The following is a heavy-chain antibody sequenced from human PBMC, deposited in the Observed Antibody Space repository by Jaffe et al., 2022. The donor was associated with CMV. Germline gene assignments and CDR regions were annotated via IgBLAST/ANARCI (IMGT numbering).Heavy chain of an antibody. CDR1: GFTFGDYA. CDR3: TRSPAGSAVAGTRTFYYYGMDV. J-gene: IGHJ6*02. Sequence: EVQLVESGGGLVKPGRSLRLSCTASGFTFGDYAMSWFRQAPGKGLEWVGFIRSKAYGGTTEYAASVKGRFTISRDDSKSIAYLQMNSLKTEDTAVYYCTRSPAGSAVAGTRTFYYYGMDVWGQGTTVTVSS. CDR2: IRSKAYGGTT. V-gene: IGHV3-49*05. D-gene: IGHD6-19*01.